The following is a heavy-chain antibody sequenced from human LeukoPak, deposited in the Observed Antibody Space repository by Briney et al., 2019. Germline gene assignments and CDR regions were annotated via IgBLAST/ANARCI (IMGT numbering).Heavy chain of an antibody. D-gene: IGHD3-16*01. J-gene: IGHJ3*02. CDR3: ARGGDYVWGSHDAFDI. Sequence: GESLKISCKGSGYTFTSYWIGWVRQMPGKGLEWMGIIYPGDSDTRYSPSFQGQVTISADKSISTAYLQWSSLKASDTAMYYCARGGDYVWGSHDAFDIWGQGTMVTVSS. CDR1: GYTFTSYW. V-gene: IGHV5-51*01. CDR2: IYPGDSDT.